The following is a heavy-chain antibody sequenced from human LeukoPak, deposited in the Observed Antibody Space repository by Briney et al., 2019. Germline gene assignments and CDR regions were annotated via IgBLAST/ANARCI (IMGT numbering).Heavy chain of an antibody. CDR2: ISASGLST. D-gene: IGHD1-26*01. Sequence: PGGSLRLSCVASGFTFSNYAMSWVRQAPGKGLEYVSPISASGLSTYYTDSVRGRLTNSRDNSKNTLYLQMNSLRAEDTAVYYCARDFLSGSLFDYWGQGTLVTVSS. CDR1: GFTFSNYA. V-gene: IGHV3-23*01. J-gene: IGHJ4*02. CDR3: ARDFLSGSLFDY.